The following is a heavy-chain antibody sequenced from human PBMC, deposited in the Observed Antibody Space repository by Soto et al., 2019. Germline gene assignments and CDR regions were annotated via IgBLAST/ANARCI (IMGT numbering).Heavy chain of an antibody. V-gene: IGHV4-39*01. CDR3: ARLHFGSPNCVPLDP. CDR1: GGSISDDTYY. D-gene: IGHD2-15*01. J-gene: IGHJ5*02. Sequence: QLQLQESGPGLVKPSETLSLTCTVSGGSISDDTYYWGWIRQPPGKGLEWIGSIYYSGTSSYNPSLKSRVTMPVDTSKKQLSLRLSSVTAADTAVYYCARLHFGSPNCVPLDPWGQGTLVIVSS. CDR2: IYYSGTS.